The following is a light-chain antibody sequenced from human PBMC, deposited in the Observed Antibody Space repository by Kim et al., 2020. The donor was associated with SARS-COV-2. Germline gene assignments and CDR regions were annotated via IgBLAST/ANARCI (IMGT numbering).Light chain of an antibody. CDR3: QVWNSRSDHGV. CDR1: NIGGKS. Sequence: SYELTQPPSVSVAPGKTARITCGGNNIGGKSVQWYQQKPGQAPVLVIYYDSDRPSGIPERISGSNSGNTATLTISGVEAGDEADYYCQVWNSRSDHGVFGGGTQLTVL. V-gene: IGLV3-21*04. J-gene: IGLJ2*01. CDR2: YDS.